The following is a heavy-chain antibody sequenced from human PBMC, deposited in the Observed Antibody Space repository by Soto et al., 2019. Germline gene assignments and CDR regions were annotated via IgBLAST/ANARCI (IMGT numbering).Heavy chain of an antibody. CDR1: GGSISSYY. V-gene: IGHV4-4*07. CDR2: IYTSGST. D-gene: IGHD3-10*01. J-gene: IGHJ5*02. Sequence: PSETLSLTCTVSGGSISSYYWSWIRQPAGKGLEWIGRIYTSGSTNYNPSLKSRVTMSVDTSKNQFSLKLSSVTAADTAVYYCAREARWDYGSARTNWFDTWGQGTLVTVSS. CDR3: AREARWDYGSARTNWFDT.